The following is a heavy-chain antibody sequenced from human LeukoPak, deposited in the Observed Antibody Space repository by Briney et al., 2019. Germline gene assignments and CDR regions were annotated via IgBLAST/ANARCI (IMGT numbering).Heavy chain of an antibody. J-gene: IGHJ4*02. CDR2: IYYSGST. Sequence: SDTLSLTCTVSGGSISSYYWSWIRQPPGKGLEWIGYIYYSGSTNYTPSLKSRVTISADTSNNQFSLKLSSVTAADTAVYYCARRAPPHFDFDYWGQGTLVTVSS. V-gene: IGHV4-59*07. CDR1: GGSISSYY. CDR3: ARRAPPHFDFDY. D-gene: IGHD4/OR15-4a*01.